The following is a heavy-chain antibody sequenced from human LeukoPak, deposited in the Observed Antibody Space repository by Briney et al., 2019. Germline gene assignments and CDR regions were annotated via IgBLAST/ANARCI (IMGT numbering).Heavy chain of an antibody. V-gene: IGHV3-7*01. CDR2: IKEDGSEK. CDR3: ARDWDYDFWSGPTRRFDP. J-gene: IGHJ5*02. CDR1: GFTFRTYW. D-gene: IGHD3-3*01. Sequence: GGSLRLSCAASGFTFRTYWMSWVRQAPGKGLEWVANIKEDGSEKYYVDSVKGRLTISRDNAKNSLYLQMNSLRAEDTAVYYCARDWDYDFWSGPTRRFDPWGQGTLVTVSS.